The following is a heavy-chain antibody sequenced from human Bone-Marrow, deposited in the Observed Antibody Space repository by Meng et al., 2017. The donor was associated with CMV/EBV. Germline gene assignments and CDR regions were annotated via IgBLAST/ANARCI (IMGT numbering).Heavy chain of an antibody. CDR3: ARGGLYINGPPTAFDI. CDR1: GFTFSYYT. J-gene: IGHJ3*02. CDR2: INSLSSPM. Sequence: GESLKISCAASGFTFSYYTMNWVRQAPGKGLEWVSYINSLSSPMYYTDSVKGRFTISRDNAKNSLYLQMSSLRAEDTAVYYCARGGLYINGPPTAFDIWGQGTMVTVSS. V-gene: IGHV3-48*04. D-gene: IGHD2/OR15-2a*01.